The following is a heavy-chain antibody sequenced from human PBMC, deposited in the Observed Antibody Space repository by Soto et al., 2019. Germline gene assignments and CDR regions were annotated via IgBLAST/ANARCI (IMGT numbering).Heavy chain of an antibody. D-gene: IGHD3-3*01. J-gene: IGHJ6*03. CDR3: ARDSRFLVVDSYYYYYMDV. V-gene: IGHV1-2*04. CDR1: GYTFTGYY. CDR2: INPNSGGT. Sequence: ASVKVSCKASGYTFTGYYMHWVRQAPGQGLEWMGWINPNSGGTNYAQKFQGWVTMTRDTSISTAYMELSRLRSDDTAVYYCARDSRFLVVDSYYYYYMDVWGKGTTVTVSS.